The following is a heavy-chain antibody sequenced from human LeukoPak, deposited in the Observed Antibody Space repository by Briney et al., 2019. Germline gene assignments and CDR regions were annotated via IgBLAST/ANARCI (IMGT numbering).Heavy chain of an antibody. D-gene: IGHD5-18*01. CDR1: GYTFTDYY. CDR3: ARGGGAMDD. Sequence: ASVKVSCKTSGYTFTDYYMHWVRQAPGQGLEWMGWINTNTGNPTYAQGFTGRFVFSLDTSVSTAYLQISSLKAEDTAVYYCARGGGAMDDWGQGTLVTVSS. CDR2: INTNTGNP. V-gene: IGHV7-4-1*02. J-gene: IGHJ4*02.